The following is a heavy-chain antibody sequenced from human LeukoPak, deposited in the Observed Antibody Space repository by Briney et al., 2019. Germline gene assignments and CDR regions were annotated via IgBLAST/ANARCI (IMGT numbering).Heavy chain of an antibody. CDR3: ARGGNSNFDW. CDR2: IKQDGTEK. V-gene: IGHV3-7*01. Sequence: PGGSLRLSCAASGFIFTNYWMSWVRQAPGKGLEWVANIKQDGTEKYYVDSVKGRFTISRDNAENSLYLQMNSLRAEDTAVYYCARGGNSNFDWWGQGTLVTVSS. D-gene: IGHD4-23*01. CDR1: GFIFTNYW. J-gene: IGHJ4*02.